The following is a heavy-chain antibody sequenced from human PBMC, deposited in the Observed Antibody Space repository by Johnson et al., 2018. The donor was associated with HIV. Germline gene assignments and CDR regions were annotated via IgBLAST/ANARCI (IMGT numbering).Heavy chain of an antibody. D-gene: IGHD5-24*01. CDR1: RFSFSSYW. Sequence: VQLVESGGGLVQPGGSLRLSCAASRFSFSSYWMHWVRQAPGKGLVWVSRINSDGSSTNYADSVKGRFTISRDNAKNTLYLKMNSLRAEDTAVYYCAKGDGYNYAFDIWGQGTMVTVSS. J-gene: IGHJ3*02. CDR3: AKGDGYNYAFDI. CDR2: INSDGSST. V-gene: IGHV3-74*01.